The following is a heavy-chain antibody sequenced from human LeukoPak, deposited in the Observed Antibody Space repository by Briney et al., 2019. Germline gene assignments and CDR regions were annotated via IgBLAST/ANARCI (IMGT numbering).Heavy chain of an antibody. V-gene: IGHV3-23*01. J-gene: IGHJ4*02. CDR3: AKMVTRDIVEDY. Sequence: PGGSLRLSCAASGFTFSSYGMHWVRQAPGKGLEWVSAISGSGGSTYYADSVKGRFTISRDNSKNTLYLQMNSLRAEDTAVYYCAKMVTRDIVEDYWGQGTLVTVSS. D-gene: IGHD5-12*01. CDR1: GFTFSSYG. CDR2: ISGSGGST.